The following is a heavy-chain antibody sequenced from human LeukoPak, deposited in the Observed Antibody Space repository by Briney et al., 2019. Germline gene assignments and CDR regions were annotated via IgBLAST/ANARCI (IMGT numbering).Heavy chain of an antibody. V-gene: IGHV3-23*01. J-gene: IGHJ4*02. D-gene: IGHD4-17*01. Sequence: GGSLRLSCAASGFTFSSYAMGWVRQAPGKGLEWVSLINGSGGSTYYADSVKGRFTVSRDNSKNTEYLQMNSLRAEDTAIYYCAKDDDDGDHVVVDHWGQGTLVTVSS. CDR1: GFTFSSYA. CDR2: INGSGGST. CDR3: AKDDDDGDHVVVDH.